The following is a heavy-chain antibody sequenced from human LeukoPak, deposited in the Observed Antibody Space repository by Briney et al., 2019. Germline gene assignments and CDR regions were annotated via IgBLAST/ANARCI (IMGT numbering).Heavy chain of an antibody. V-gene: IGHV3-30-3*01. CDR1: GFTFSSYA. Sequence: PGGSLRLSCAASGFTFSSYAMHWVRQAPGKGLEWVAVISYDGSNKYYADSVKGRFTISRDNSKNTLYLQMNSLRAEDTAVYYCARDREYYDSSGYDYWGQGTLVTVSS. CDR3: ARDREYYDSSGYDY. D-gene: IGHD3-22*01. CDR2: ISYDGSNK. J-gene: IGHJ4*02.